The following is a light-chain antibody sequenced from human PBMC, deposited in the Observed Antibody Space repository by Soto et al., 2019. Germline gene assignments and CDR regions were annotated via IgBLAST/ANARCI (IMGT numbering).Light chain of an antibody. CDR3: LQDYHYPYT. V-gene: IGKV1-6*01. CDR2: SAS. Sequence: AIETTQSPSSLSASVGDRVTITCRASEGIRNDLGWYRQKPGKAPELLIYSASTLQNGVPSRFSGSGSGTDFTLTISSLQPEDFATYYCLQDYHYPYTFGQGTNVDI. J-gene: IGKJ2*01. CDR1: EGIRND.